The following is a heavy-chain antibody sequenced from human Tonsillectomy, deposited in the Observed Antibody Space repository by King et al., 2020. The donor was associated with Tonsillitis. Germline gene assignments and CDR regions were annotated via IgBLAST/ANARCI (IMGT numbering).Heavy chain of an antibody. V-gene: IGHV3-49*03. D-gene: IGHD2-15*01. CDR1: GFTFGDYA. Sequence: VQLVESGGGLVQPGRSLRLSCTASGFTFGDYAMSWFRQAPGKGLEWVGFIRSKAYGGTTEYAASVKGRFTISRDDSKSIAYLQMNSLKTEDTAVYYCTRVNCSGGSCYWGEGDYVDYWGQGTLVTVSS. CDR2: IRSKAYGGTT. J-gene: IGHJ4*02. CDR3: TRVNCSGGSCYWGEGDYVDY.